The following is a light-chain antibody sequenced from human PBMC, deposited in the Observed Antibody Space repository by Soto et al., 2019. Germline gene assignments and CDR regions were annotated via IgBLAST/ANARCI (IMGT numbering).Light chain of an antibody. CDR3: QQRSNWPPEVT. V-gene: IGKV3-11*01. CDR2: DAS. J-gene: IGKJ3*01. CDR1: QSVRSS. Sequence: EIVLTQSPDTLSLSPGERATLSCRASQSVRSSLAWYQQKPGQAPRPLIYDASNRATGIPARFSGSGSGTDFTLTISSLEPEDFAVYYCQQRSNWPPEVTFGPGTKVDIE.